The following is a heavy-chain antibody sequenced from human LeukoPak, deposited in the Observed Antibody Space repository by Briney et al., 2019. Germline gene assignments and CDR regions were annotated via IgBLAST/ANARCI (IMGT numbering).Heavy chain of an antibody. J-gene: IGHJ4*02. V-gene: IGHV3-9*01. CDR1: GFTFDDYA. CDR3: AKGSVFDWLLSFDY. CDR2: ISWNSGSI. D-gene: IGHD3-9*01. Sequence: GGSLRLSCAASGFTFDDYATHWVRQAPGKGLEWVSGISWNSGSIGYADSVKGRFTISRDNAKNSLYLQMNSLRAEDTALYYCAKGSVFDWLLSFDYWGQGTLVTVSS.